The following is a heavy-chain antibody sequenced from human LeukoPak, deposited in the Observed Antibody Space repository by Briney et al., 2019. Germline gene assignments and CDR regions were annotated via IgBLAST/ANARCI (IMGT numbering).Heavy chain of an antibody. CDR3: ARQGSMTRGGYWLDP. J-gene: IGHJ5*02. CDR2: IHYTGRT. D-gene: IGHD3-10*01. Sequence: SETLSLTCTVSGASINTTNFYWAWIRQPPGKGLESIGNIHYTGRTYSNAPLNSRVTISVDTSKNQFSLKLTSVSAADTAVYYCARQGSMTRGGYWLDPWGRGTLVIVSS. V-gene: IGHV4-39*01. CDR1: GASINTTNFY.